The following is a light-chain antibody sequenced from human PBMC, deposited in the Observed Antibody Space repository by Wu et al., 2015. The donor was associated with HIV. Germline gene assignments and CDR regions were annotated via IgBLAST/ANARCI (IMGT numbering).Light chain of an antibody. J-gene: IGKJ4*01. CDR3: QQHGNWPPVS. V-gene: IGKV3-11*01. CDR1: QSVSSSY. Sequence: EIVLTQSPGTLSLSPGERATLSCRASQSVSSSYLAWYQHKPGRAPRILIYDASTRATGISARFAGTGSGTDFTLIINGLESEDSAVYYCQQHGNWPPVSFGGGTKLEIK. CDR2: DAS.